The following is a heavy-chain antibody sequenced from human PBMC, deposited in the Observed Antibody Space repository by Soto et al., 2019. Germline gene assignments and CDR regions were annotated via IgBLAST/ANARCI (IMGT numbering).Heavy chain of an antibody. J-gene: IGHJ4*02. CDR1: AYSFTTYW. CDR3: ATTTTVTTFRIDS. CDR2: IYPGDSHT. Sequence: GESLKISCKGSAYSFTTYWIGWVRQVPGKGLEWMGIIYPGDSHTRYNPSFQGQVTISADKSISTAYLHLSSLKASDTAMYYCATTTTVTTFRIDSWGQGTLVTVSS. D-gene: IGHD4-17*01. V-gene: IGHV5-51*01.